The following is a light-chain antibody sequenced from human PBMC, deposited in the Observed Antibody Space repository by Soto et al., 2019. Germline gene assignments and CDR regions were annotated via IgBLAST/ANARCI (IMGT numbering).Light chain of an antibody. J-gene: IGKJ4*01. V-gene: IGKV1-6*01. CDR2: AAS. Sequence: AIQVTQSPSSLSASVGDRVTITCRASQDIRNELSWYQQKPGKAPKFLIFAASNLQSGVPSRFSGSGSGTDFTLTISSLQPEDFSTYFCLQDDDHPFTFGGGTKVEIK. CDR1: QDIRNE. CDR3: LQDDDHPFT.